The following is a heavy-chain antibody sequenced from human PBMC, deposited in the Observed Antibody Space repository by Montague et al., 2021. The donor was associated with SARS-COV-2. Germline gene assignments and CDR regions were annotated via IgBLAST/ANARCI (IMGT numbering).Heavy chain of an antibody. CDR3: AREGMVRGSYYYYGMDV. CDR1: GGSISSYY. J-gene: IGHJ6*02. CDR2: NYSGGT. V-gene: IGHV4-59*01. D-gene: IGHD3-10*01. Sequence: SETLSLTCTVSGGSISSYYWSWIRQPPGKGLEWIGYNYSGGTNYXPSLKSRVTISVDTSKNQFSLKLSSVTAADTAVYYCAREGMVRGSYYYYGMDVWGQGTTVTVSS.